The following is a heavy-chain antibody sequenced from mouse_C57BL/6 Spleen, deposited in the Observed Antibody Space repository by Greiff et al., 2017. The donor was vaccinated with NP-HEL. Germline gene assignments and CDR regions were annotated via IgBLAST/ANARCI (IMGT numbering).Heavy chain of an antibody. CDR1: GYTFTDYY. D-gene: IGHD1-1*01. V-gene: IGHV1-26*01. Sequence: VQLQQSGPELVKPGASVKISCKASGYTFTDYYMNWVKQSPGKSLEWIGDINPNNGGTSYNQKFKGKATLTVDKSSSTAYMELRSLTSEASAVYYCARALSTVVAAYYAMDYWGQGTTVTVSS. CDR3: ARALSTVVAAYYAMDY. CDR2: INPNNGGT. J-gene: IGHJ4*01.